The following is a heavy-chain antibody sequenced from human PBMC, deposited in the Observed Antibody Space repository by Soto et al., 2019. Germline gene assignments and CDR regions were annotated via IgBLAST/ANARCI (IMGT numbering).Heavy chain of an antibody. CDR3: AKAWRWAAQGLDAFDI. CDR2: ISGSGGST. Sequence: EVQLLESGGGLVQPGGSLRLSCAASGFTFSSYAMSWVRQAPGKGLEWVSAISGSGGSTYYADSVKGRFTISRDNSKNTLYLQMNSLRAEDTAVYYFAKAWRWAAQGLDAFDIWGQGTMVTVSS. V-gene: IGHV3-23*01. J-gene: IGHJ3*02. D-gene: IGHD2-15*01. CDR1: GFTFSSYA.